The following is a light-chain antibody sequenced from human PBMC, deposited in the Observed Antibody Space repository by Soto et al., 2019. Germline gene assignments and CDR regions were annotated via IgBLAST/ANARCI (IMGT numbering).Light chain of an antibody. CDR1: SSDIGDHNY. J-gene: IGLJ1*01. V-gene: IGLV2-14*01. CDR2: EVS. Sequence: QSVLTQPASVSGSPGQSITISCTGTSSDIGDHNYVSWYQQHPGKAPQLMIYEVSNRPSGVSDRFYASKSGNTASLTISGLQAEDEADYYCSSYSRSSSLYVFGAGTKLTVL. CDR3: SSYSRSSSLYV.